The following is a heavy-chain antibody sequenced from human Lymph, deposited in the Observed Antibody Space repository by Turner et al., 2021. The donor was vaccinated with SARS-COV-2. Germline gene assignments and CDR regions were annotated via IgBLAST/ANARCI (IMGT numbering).Heavy chain of an antibody. CDR2: IWYDGSNK. D-gene: IGHD5-12*01. J-gene: IGHJ6*02. V-gene: IGHV3-33*01. CDR3: ARVKGYNGYDLRYYYGMDV. CDR1: GFTFSSYG. Sequence: QVQLVESGGGVVQPGRSLRLSCAASGFTFSSYGMHWVRQAPGKGLEWVAVIWYDGSNKYYADSVKGRFTISRDNSKNTLYLQMNSLRAEDTAVYYCARVKGYNGYDLRYYYGMDVWGLGTTVTVSS.